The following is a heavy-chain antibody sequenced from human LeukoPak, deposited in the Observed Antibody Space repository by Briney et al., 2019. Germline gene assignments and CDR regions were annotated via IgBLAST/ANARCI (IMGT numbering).Heavy chain of an antibody. V-gene: IGHV1-46*01. CDR3: ARGTGRGGIVVVSAAPTFDY. Sequence: ASVKVSSKASGYTFTSYYMHWVRQAPGQGLEWMGIINPSGGSTSYAQKFQGRVTMTRDTSTSTVYMELSSLRSEDTAVYYCARGTGRGGIVVVSAAPTFDYWGQGTLVTVSS. J-gene: IGHJ4*02. CDR1: GYTFTSYY. D-gene: IGHD2-2*01. CDR2: INPSGGST.